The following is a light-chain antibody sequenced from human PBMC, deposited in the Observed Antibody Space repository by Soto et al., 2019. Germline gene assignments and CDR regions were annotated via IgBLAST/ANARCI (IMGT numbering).Light chain of an antibody. V-gene: IGLV2-14*01. Sequence: SVRTQPASVSGSPGQSVTISCNGTTNDVGGYNYVSWYQQHPGKAPKLLIFEVSSRPSGVSNRFSGSKSGNTASLTISALQAEDEADYFCNSYTSSTSRPYVFGTGTKVTVL. CDR2: EVS. CDR1: TNDVGGYNY. CDR3: NSYTSSTSRPYV. J-gene: IGLJ1*01.